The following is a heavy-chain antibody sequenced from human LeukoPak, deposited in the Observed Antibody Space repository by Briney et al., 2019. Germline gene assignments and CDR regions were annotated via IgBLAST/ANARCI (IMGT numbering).Heavy chain of an antibody. CDR1: GGSISSYY. Sequence: KPSETLSLTCTVSGGSISSYYWSWIRQPPGKGLEWIGYIYYSGSTNYNPSLKSRVTISVDTSKNQSSLKLSSVTAADTAVYYCARDTGGYGDGAFDIWGQGTMVTVSS. J-gene: IGHJ3*02. V-gene: IGHV4-59*01. CDR2: IYYSGST. D-gene: IGHD4-17*01. CDR3: ARDTGGYGDGAFDI.